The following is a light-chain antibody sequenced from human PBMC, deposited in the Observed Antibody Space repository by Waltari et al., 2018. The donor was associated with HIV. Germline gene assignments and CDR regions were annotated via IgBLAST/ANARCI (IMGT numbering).Light chain of an antibody. J-gene: IGLJ2*01. CDR3: SSYSRGALL. V-gene: IGLV2-14*01. CDR2: DVS. CDR1: TNDIGSYNY. Sequence: QSVLTQPASVSGPPGQSLTLSCTGTTNDIGSYNYVSCYQQSPDKAPKLIIYDVSYRPSGVSSRFSGPKAGNTASLTISGLQAEDEAYYHCSSYSRGALLFGGGTKVTVL.